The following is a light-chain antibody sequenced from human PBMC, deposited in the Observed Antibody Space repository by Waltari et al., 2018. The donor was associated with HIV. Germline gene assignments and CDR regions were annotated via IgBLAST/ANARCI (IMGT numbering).Light chain of an antibody. CDR2: DVS. CDR3: KSKTSSSTPCV. J-gene: IGLJ1*01. V-gene: IGLV2-14*03. Sequence: QSALTQPDSVYGSPGQSNSISCTGSSSDLAAYNSVSWYQQHPGKAPKLIIYDVSNRPSGFSGRFSGSKSGNTTSLTISGLQAEDEADYFYKSKTSSSTPCVFGTRTNVAVL. CDR1: SSDLAAYNS.